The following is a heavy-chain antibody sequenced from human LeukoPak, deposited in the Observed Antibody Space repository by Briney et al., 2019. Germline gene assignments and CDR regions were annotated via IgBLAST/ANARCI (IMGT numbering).Heavy chain of an antibody. CDR2: ISYDGSNE. D-gene: IGHD1-1*01. CDR3: ARDLSVPALERYYYFDY. Sequence: PGGSLRLSCAASGFTFSSYGMHWVRQAPGKGLEWVALISYDGSNEYYAESVEGRFSISRDTSKSTLSLQMNSLRFEDTAVYYCARDLSVPALERYYYFDYWGQGTLVTVSS. J-gene: IGHJ4*02. V-gene: IGHV3-30*19. CDR1: GFTFSSYG.